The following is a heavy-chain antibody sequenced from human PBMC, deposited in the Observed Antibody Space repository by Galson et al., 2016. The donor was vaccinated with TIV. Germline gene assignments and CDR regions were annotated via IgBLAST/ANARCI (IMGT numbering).Heavy chain of an antibody. CDR1: GFGFTDYY. Sequence: SLRLSCAVSGFGFTDYYMNWIRQAPGKGLEWVSYISNGGSITYYADFVKGRFTISRDNAKNSLYLHMSSMRAEETAVYYCARAVTMRVADYYNGMDVWGQGTAVTVSS. J-gene: IGHJ6*02. CDR2: ISNGGSIT. CDR3: ARAVTMRVADYYNGMDV. D-gene: IGHD3-22*01. V-gene: IGHV3-11*04.